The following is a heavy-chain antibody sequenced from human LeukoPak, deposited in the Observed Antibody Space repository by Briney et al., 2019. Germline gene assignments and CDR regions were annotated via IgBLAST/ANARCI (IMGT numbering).Heavy chain of an antibody. CDR2: TYYRSKWYN. D-gene: IGHD3-16*01. CDR1: GDSVSSNSAT. CDR3: AKNGPKAPGGGLFDH. Sequence: SQTLSLTCAISGDSVSSNSATWNWIRQSPSRGLEWLGRTYYRSKWYNDYAVSVKSRITINPDTSKNQFSLQLNSVTPEDTAVYYCAKNGPKAPGGGLFDHWGQGTLVTVSS. V-gene: IGHV6-1*01. J-gene: IGHJ4*02.